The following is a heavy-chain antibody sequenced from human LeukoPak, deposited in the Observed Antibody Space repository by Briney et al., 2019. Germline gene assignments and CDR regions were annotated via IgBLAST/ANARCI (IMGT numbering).Heavy chain of an antibody. CDR2: IYYSGST. J-gene: IGHJ4*02. V-gene: IGHV4-30-4*01. CDR1: GGSISSGDYY. Sequence: SETLSLTCTVSGGSISSGDYYWSWIRQPPGKGLEWIGYIYYSGSTYYNPSLKSRVTISVDTSKNQFSLKLSSVTAADTAVYYCARVGSGSYDSSFDYWGQGTLVTVSS. CDR3: ARVGSGSYDSSFDY. D-gene: IGHD3-22*01.